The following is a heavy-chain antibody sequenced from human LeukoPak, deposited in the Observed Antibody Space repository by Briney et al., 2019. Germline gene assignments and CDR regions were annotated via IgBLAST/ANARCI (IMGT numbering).Heavy chain of an antibody. J-gene: IGHJ5*02. CDR2: INPSGGST. V-gene: IGHV1-46*01. Sequence: ASVKVSCKASGYTFTSYYMHWVRQAPGQGLEWMGIINPSGGSTSYAQKFQGRVTMTRDMSTSTVYMELSSLRSEDTAVYYCANGFGYCSGGSCYSTSWGQGTLVTVSS. D-gene: IGHD2-15*01. CDR1: GYTFTSYY. CDR3: ANGFGYCSGGSCYSTS.